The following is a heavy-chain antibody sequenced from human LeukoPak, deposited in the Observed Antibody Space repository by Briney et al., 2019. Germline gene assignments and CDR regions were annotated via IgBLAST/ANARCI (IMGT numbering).Heavy chain of an antibody. J-gene: IGHJ4*02. CDR2: ISSSSSYI. CDR1: GFIFSSYS. D-gene: IGHD6-19*01. V-gene: IGHV3-21*01. CDR3: ARDQWLADY. Sequence: PGGSLRLSXAASGFIFSSYSMNWVSQSPGKGLEWVSSISSSSSYIDYADSVKGRFTISRDNAKNSLYLQMNSLRAEDTAVYYCARDQWLADYWGQGALVTVSS.